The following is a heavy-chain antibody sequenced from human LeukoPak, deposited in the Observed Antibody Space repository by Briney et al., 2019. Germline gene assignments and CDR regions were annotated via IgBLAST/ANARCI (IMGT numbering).Heavy chain of an antibody. V-gene: IGHV3-33*01. J-gene: IGHJ4*02. CDR2: IWFDGSNR. D-gene: IGHD2-2*01. CDR1: GFTFSNYG. Sequence: GGSLRLSCVASGFTFSNYGMHWVRQAPGKGLEWVAVIWFDGSNRYYIDSVKGRFTISRDNSKNTLYLQMNSLRAEDTAVYYCARAYRSSTSCYPFDYWGQGTLVTVSS. CDR3: ARAYRSSTSCYPFDY.